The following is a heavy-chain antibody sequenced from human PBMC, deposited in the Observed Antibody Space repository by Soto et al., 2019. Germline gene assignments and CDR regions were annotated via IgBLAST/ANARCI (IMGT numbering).Heavy chain of an antibody. CDR3: ARRWSGTDY. D-gene: IGHD3-10*01. Sequence: LSLTCTVSGGSIGIYYWNWIRQSPGKGLEWIGYVHHSGTTSYNPSLEGRATISLDTSKNQFSLRLSSVTAADTAVYYCARRWSGTDYWGQGTLVTVSS. CDR1: GGSIGIYY. V-gene: IGHV4-59*01. J-gene: IGHJ4*02. CDR2: VHHSGTT.